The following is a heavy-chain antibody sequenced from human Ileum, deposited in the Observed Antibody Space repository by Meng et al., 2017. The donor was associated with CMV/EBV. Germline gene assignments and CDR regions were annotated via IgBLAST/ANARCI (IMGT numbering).Heavy chain of an antibody. CDR2: IGGSGHLT. V-gene: IGHV3-23*01. Sequence: GESLKISCAASGFAFGSHAMNWVRRAPGKGLEWVSTIGGSGHLTWYADSVRGRFTISRDNSKNTLFLHMNSLRADDTAVYFCVKTTQSPYSWGQGTRVTVSS. CDR1: GFAFGSHA. D-gene: IGHD1-14*01. CDR3: VKTTQSPYS. J-gene: IGHJ4*02.